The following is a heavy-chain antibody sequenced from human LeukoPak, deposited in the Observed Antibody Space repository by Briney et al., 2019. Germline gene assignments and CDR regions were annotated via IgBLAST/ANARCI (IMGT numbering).Heavy chain of an antibody. V-gene: IGHV4-4*07. D-gene: IGHD6-6*01. Sequence: SETLSLICTVSGGSINSYYWSWIRQPAGKGLEWIGRIYTSGSTNYNPSLTSRVTMSVDTSKHQFSLNLSSVTAADTAVYYCARGEVRSSNDYWGQGTLVTVSS. J-gene: IGHJ4*02. CDR2: IYTSGST. CDR3: ARGEVRSSNDY. CDR1: GGSINSYY.